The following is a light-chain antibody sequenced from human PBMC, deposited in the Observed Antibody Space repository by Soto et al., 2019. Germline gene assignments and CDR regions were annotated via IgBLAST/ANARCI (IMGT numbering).Light chain of an antibody. CDR2: EFT. J-gene: IGLJ2*01. V-gene: IGLV6-57*04. CDR1: GGTIANNF. Sequence: NFMLTQPHSVSESPGKTVTISCTRVGGTIANNFVQWYQQRPGSAPTTVIFEFTQRPSGVPDRFSGSIDSFSTASLTISGLMTEDEGDYYCQSYDSTSVVFGGGTQLTVL. CDR3: QSYDSTSVV.